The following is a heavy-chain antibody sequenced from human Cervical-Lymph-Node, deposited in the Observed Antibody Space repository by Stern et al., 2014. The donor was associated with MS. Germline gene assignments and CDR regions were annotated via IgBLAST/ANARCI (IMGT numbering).Heavy chain of an antibody. CDR2: ISPKNGDT. CDR3: AENMDV. V-gene: IGHV1-2*02. CDR1: GFTFSNYY. Sequence: QVQLQQSGAEVKKPGASVQVSCKPSGFTFSNYYVHWLRQAPGQLPEWMGRISPKNGDTNYAPKFQGRVTMTRDTSVGLVSLEVTRLRLDDTAIYYCAENMDVWGQGTTVTVSS. J-gene: IGHJ6*02.